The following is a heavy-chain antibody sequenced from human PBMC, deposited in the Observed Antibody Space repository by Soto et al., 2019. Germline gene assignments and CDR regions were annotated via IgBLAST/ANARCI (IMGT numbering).Heavy chain of an antibody. V-gene: IGHV1-18*01. Sequence: TSVKVSCKASGYTFTSYGISWVRQAPGQGLEWMGWISAYNGNTNYARKLQGRVTMTTDTSTSTAYMELRSLRSDDTAVYYCARDDLEWLSWFDPWGQGTLVTVSS. J-gene: IGHJ5*02. CDR2: ISAYNGNT. CDR3: ARDDLEWLSWFDP. CDR1: GYTFTSYG. D-gene: IGHD3-3*01.